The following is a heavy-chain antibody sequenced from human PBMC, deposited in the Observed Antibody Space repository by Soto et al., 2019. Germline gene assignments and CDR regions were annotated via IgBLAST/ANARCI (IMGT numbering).Heavy chain of an antibody. D-gene: IGHD4-17*01. V-gene: IGHV1-18*01. J-gene: IGHJ4*02. CDR2: ISPESDKA. Sequence: VQLVQSGAEVKKPGASVRVSCKASGYTFTSFGLSWVRQAPGQGPEWMGWISPESDKATYAHKFQGRITMTTDTSTTTAYMDLRSLRSDDTAVYYCTIDLFVISPSTVTTDAYWGQGTLVSVS. CDR3: TIDLFVISPSTVTTDAY. CDR1: GYTFTSFG.